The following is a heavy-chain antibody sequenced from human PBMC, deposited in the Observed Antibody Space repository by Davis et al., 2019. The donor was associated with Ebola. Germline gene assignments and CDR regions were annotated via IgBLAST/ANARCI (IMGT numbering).Heavy chain of an antibody. CDR3: ASSFGEFIYQYCRDV. V-gene: IGHV4-39*01. D-gene: IGHD3-10*01. CDR2: IYYSGST. CDR1: GGSISSSSYY. J-gene: IGHJ6*02. Sequence: MPSETLSLTCTVSGGSISSSSYYWGWIRQPPGKGLEWIGTIYYSGSTYYNPSLKSRVTISVDTSKNQFYLKLSSVTAADTAGYYCASSFGEFIYQYCRDVWGQGTTVTVSS.